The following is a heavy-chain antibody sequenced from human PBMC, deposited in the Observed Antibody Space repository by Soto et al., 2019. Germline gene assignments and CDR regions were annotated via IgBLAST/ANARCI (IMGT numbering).Heavy chain of an antibody. Sequence: SETLSLTCTVSGGSISSSSYYWGWIRQPPGKGLEWIGSIYYSGSTYYNPSLKSRVTISVDTSKNQFSLKLSSVTAADMAVYYCAGRITMIVGAFDIWGQGTMVTVSS. CDR2: IYYSGST. CDR1: GGSISSSSYY. D-gene: IGHD3-22*01. CDR3: AGRITMIVGAFDI. J-gene: IGHJ3*02. V-gene: IGHV4-39*01.